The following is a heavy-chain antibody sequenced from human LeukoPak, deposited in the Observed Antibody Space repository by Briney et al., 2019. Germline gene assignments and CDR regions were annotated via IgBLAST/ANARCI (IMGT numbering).Heavy chain of an antibody. CDR1: GYTFTGYY. CDR3: AREGDGYNFGAFDI. V-gene: IGHV1-2*04. Sequence: ASVKVSCKASGYTFTGYYMHWVRQAPGQGLEWMGWINPNSGGTNYAQKFQGWVSMTRDTSISTAYMELSRLRSDDTAVYYCAREGDGYNFGAFDIWGQGTMVTVSS. J-gene: IGHJ3*02. D-gene: IGHD5-24*01. CDR2: INPNSGGT.